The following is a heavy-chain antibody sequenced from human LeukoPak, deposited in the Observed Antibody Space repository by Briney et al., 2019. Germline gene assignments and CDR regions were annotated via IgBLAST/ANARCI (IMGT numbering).Heavy chain of an antibody. CDR2: ISSGSRTI. D-gene: IGHD7-27*01. J-gene: IGHJ4*02. V-gene: IGHV3-48*01. Sequence: PGGSLRLSCAASGFSFSSYSMNWVRQAPGRGLEWISYISSGSRTIFYADSVKGRFTISRDNAKNSLYLLMNSLRADDTAEYYCARESITGDRDFDYWGQGALITVSS. CDR3: ARESITGDRDFDY. CDR1: GFSFSSYS.